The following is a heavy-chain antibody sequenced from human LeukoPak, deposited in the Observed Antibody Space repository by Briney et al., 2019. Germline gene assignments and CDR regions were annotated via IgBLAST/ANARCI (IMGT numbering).Heavy chain of an antibody. D-gene: IGHD3-9*01. Sequence: ASVKVSCKASGYTFTGYYMHWVRQAPGQGLEWMGWINPNSGGTNYAQKFQGRVTMTRDTSISTAYMELSRLRSDDTAVYYCARDTSPPCDILTGSYDYWGQGTLVTVSS. V-gene: IGHV1-2*02. J-gene: IGHJ4*02. CDR2: INPNSGGT. CDR3: ARDTSPPCDILTGSYDY. CDR1: GYTFTGYY.